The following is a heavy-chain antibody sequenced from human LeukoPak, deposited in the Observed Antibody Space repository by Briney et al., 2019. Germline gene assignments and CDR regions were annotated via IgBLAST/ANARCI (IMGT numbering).Heavy chain of an antibody. J-gene: IGHJ3*01. CDR3: ARYPPLNDYVWGSSRYRGNAFDF. D-gene: IGHD3-16*02. CDR1: GGSFRVYY. Sequence: SETLSLTRALCGGSFRVYYGSWIRPPPGKGLEWIGEVRHSGSTSYNPPLKSRVTILEDTSNNQFSLRLNSVTAADTAVYYCARYPPLNDYVWGSSRYRGNAFDFWGQGTMVTVS. CDR2: VRHSGST. V-gene: IGHV4-34*01.